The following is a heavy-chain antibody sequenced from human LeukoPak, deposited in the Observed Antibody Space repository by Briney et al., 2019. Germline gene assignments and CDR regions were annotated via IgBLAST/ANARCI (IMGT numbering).Heavy chain of an antibody. CDR2: IYHSGST. Sequence: PSETLSLTCTVSGDSISSYYWGWIRQPPGKGLEWIGSIYHSGSTYYNPSLKSRVTISVDTSKNQFSLKLSSVTAADTAVYYCAKYSSSSGNFDYWGQGTLVTVSS. V-gene: IGHV4-38-2*02. CDR1: GDSISSYY. D-gene: IGHD6-6*01. CDR3: AKYSSSSGNFDY. J-gene: IGHJ4*02.